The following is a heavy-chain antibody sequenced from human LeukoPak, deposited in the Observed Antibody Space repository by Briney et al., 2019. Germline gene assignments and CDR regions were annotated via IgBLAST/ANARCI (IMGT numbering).Heavy chain of an antibody. CDR3: ARGSIGPRSWFDP. CDR2: IFSNGNT. J-gene: IGHJ5*02. V-gene: IGHV3-66*01. D-gene: IGHD2-2*01. CDR1: GFTVSTNY. Sequence: GGSLRLSCAASGFTVSTNYMSWVRQAPGKGLEWVSVIFSNGNTYYADSVKGRFSISRDNSKNTLFLQMNSLRDEDTAVYYCARGSIGPRSWFDPWGQGTLVTVSS.